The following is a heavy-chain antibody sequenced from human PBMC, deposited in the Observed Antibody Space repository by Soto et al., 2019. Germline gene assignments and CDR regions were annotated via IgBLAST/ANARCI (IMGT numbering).Heavy chain of an antibody. Sequence: EVQLLESGGGLVQTGGSLRLSCAASGFTFSSFGMNWVRQAPGKGLEWVSLISDSGGTTYHAESVKGRFTISRDNSKNALYPQLNSLRAEDTAVYYCAKAARITTLYNFDSWGKVTLVTVSS. V-gene: IGHV3-23*01. CDR3: AKAARITTLYNFDS. D-gene: IGHD4-4*01. J-gene: IGHJ4*02. CDR2: ISDSGGTT. CDR1: GFTFSSFG.